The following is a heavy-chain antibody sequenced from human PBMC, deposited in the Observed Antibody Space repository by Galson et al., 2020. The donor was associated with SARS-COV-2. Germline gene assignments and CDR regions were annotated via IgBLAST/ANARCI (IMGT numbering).Heavy chain of an antibody. D-gene: IGHD1-26*01. CDR1: GGSISSGGYY. CDR3: ARDRRVGATYGYYFDY. CDR2: IYYSGST. Sequence: SETLSLTCTVSGGSISSGGYYWSWIRQHPGKGLEWIGYIYYSGSTYYNPSLKSRVTISVDTSKNQFSLKLSSVTAADTAVYYCARDRRVGATYGYYFDYWGQGTLVTVSS. V-gene: IGHV4-31*03. J-gene: IGHJ4*02.